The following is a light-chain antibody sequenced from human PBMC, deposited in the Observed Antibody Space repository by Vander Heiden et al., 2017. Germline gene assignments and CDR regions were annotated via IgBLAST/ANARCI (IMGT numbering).Light chain of an antibody. V-gene: IGLV1-44*01. CDR3: AAWDDSLNGYV. CDR1: SSNIGSNT. J-gene: IGLJ1*01. CDR2: SNN. Sequence: QSLLTPPPSASGTPRQRVTISCSGSSSNIGSNTVNWYQQLPGTAPKLLIYSNNQRPSGVPGRFSGSKSGTSASLAISGLQSDDEADYYCAAWDDSLNGYVFGTGTKVSVL.